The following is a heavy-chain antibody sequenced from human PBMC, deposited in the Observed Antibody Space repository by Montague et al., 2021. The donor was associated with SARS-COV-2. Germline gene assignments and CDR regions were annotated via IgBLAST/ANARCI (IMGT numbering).Heavy chain of an antibody. V-gene: IGHV1-8*01. CDR3: ARAYDSSGWLDY. CDR1: GYPFTSYD. J-gene: IGHJ4*02. Sequence: SGKVSCKASGYPFTSYDINLLRQATVQGLEWMGWMNPNSGNTGYSQKFQGRVTMTRNTSISTAYMELTSLRSEDTALYYCARAYDSSGWLDYWGQGTLVTVSS. D-gene: IGHD3-22*01. CDR2: MNPNSGNT.